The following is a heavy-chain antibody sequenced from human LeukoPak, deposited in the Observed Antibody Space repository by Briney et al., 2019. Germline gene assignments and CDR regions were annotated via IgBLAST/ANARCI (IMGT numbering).Heavy chain of an antibody. CDR2: ISSSSSYI. CDR3: ARGRAYDSSGYYDHYFDY. CDR1: GFTFSSYS. J-gene: IGHJ4*02. D-gene: IGHD3-22*01. Sequence: GGSLRLSCAASGFTFSSYSMNWVRQAPGKGLAWVSSISSSSSYIYYADSVKGRFTISRDNAKNSLYLQMNSLRAEDTAVYYCARGRAYDSSGYYDHYFDYWGQGTLVTVSS. V-gene: IGHV3-21*01.